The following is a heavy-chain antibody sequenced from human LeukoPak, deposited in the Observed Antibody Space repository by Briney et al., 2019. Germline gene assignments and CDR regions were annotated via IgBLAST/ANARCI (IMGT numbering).Heavy chain of an antibody. V-gene: IGHV4-59*12. CDR1: GGSISSYY. CDR2: IYYSGST. Sequence: RASETLSLTCTVSGGSISSYYWSWLRQPPGKGLEWIGYIYYSGSTNYNPSLKSRVTISVDTSKNQFSLKLSSVTAADTAVYYCARERAYYDILPRWFDPWGQGTLVTVSS. J-gene: IGHJ5*02. CDR3: ARERAYYDILPRWFDP. D-gene: IGHD3-9*01.